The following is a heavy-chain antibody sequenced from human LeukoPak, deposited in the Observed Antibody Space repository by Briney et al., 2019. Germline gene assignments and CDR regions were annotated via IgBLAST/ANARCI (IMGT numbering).Heavy chain of an antibody. D-gene: IGHD1-26*01. CDR3: ARDCGATDAFDI. V-gene: IGHV1-46*01. Sequence: ASVKVSCKASGYTFTSYYTHWVRQAPGQGLEWMGIINPSGGSTSYAQKFQGRVTMTRDTSTSTVYMELSSLRSEDTAVYYCARDCGATDAFDIWGQGTMVTVSS. CDR2: INPSGGST. CDR1: GYTFTSYY. J-gene: IGHJ3*02.